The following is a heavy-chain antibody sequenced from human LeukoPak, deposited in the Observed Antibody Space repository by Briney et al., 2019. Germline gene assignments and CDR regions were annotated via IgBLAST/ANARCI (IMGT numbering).Heavy chain of an antibody. D-gene: IGHD3-22*01. Sequence: GGSLRLSCVASEFTFSNYPIHWLRQAPGKGLEWVAVVSYDGRNKYYADSVKGRFTISKDISKSTLYVQMNSLRAEDTAVYYCATGGGFYYGHWGQGTLVTVSS. CDR1: EFTFSNYP. J-gene: IGHJ4*02. V-gene: IGHV3-30*07. CDR2: VSYDGRNK. CDR3: ATGGGFYYGH.